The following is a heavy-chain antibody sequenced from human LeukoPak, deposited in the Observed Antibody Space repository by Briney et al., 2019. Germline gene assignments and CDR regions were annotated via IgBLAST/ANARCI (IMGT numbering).Heavy chain of an antibody. D-gene: IGHD1-26*01. CDR2: ISSSSSYI. Sequence: PGGSLRLSCAASGFTFSSYSMNWVRQAPGKGLEWVSPISSSSSYIYYADSVKGRFTISRDNAKNSLYLQMNSLRAEDTAVYYCARVVGATKGSLFDYWGQGTLVTVSS. CDR3: ARVVGATKGSLFDY. J-gene: IGHJ4*02. CDR1: GFTFSSYS. V-gene: IGHV3-21*01.